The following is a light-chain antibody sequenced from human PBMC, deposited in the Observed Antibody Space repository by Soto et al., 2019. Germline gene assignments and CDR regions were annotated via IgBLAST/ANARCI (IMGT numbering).Light chain of an antibody. V-gene: IGLV1-44*01. CDR3: AAWDDSLNGSVV. Sequence: QSVLTQPPSASGTPGQRVTISCSGSSSNIESNTVNWYQQLPGTAPNLLIYSNNQRHSGVPDRFSGSKSGTSASLAISGLQSEHEADYYCAAWDDSLNGSVVFGGGTKLTVL. CDR2: SNN. CDR1: SSNIESNT. J-gene: IGLJ2*01.